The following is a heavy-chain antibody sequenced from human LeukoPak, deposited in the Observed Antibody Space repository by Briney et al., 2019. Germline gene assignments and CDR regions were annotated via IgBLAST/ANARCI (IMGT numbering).Heavy chain of an antibody. Sequence: ASVKVSCKASGYTFTSYDINWVRQATGQGLEWMGWMNPNSGNTGYAQKFQGRVTMTRNTSISTAYMELSSLRPEDTAVYYCAKVGRIAAARANWFDPWGQGTLVTVSS. V-gene: IGHV1-8*01. CDR1: GYTFTSYD. J-gene: IGHJ5*02. CDR3: AKVGRIAAARANWFDP. D-gene: IGHD6-6*01. CDR2: MNPNSGNT.